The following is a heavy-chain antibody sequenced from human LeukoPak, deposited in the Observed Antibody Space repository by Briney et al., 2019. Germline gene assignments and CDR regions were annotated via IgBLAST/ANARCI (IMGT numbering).Heavy chain of an antibody. CDR1: VDSMRSYY. V-gene: IGHV4-59*01. Sequence: SETLSLTCTVSVDSMRSYYWSWIRQSPGEGLEWIGYIFYSGTATYNPSLQSRVTFAIDTSKNQFSLRLTSVTAADTAVYYCASCIDLGIVGATSLFEYWGQGTPVAVSS. CDR2: IFYSGTA. CDR3: ASCIDLGIVGATSLFEY. J-gene: IGHJ4*02. D-gene: IGHD1-26*01.